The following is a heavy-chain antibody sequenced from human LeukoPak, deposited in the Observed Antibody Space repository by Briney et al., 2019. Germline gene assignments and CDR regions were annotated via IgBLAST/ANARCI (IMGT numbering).Heavy chain of an antibody. Sequence: GGSLRLSCAASGFTFSSYSMNWVRQAPGKGLEWVSYISSSSSTIYYADSVKGRFTISRDNAKNSLYLQMNSLRAEDTAVYYCARVGYYDILTGFRGGFDYWGQGTLVTVSS. D-gene: IGHD3-9*01. V-gene: IGHV3-48*04. J-gene: IGHJ4*02. CDR1: GFTFSSYS. CDR3: ARVGYYDILTGFRGGFDY. CDR2: ISSSSSTI.